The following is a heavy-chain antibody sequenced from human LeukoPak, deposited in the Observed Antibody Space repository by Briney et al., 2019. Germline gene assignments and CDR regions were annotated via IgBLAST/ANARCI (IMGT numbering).Heavy chain of an antibody. Sequence: WASVKVSCKASSYTFTSYGISWVRQAPGQGLEWMGWISAYNGNTNYAQNLQGRVTMTTDTSTSTAYMEQRSLRSDDTAVDYCARGRGAIAVAGKGFDYWGQGTLVTVSS. CDR3: ARGRGAIAVAGKGFDY. J-gene: IGHJ4*02. CDR2: ISAYNGNT. V-gene: IGHV1-18*01. D-gene: IGHD6-19*01. CDR1: SYTFTSYG.